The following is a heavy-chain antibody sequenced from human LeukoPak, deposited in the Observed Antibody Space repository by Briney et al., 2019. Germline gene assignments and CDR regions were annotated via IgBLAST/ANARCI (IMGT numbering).Heavy chain of an antibody. CDR2: ISGSGGST. V-gene: IGHV3-23*01. CDR3: AKARGKWELLHGTDY. D-gene: IGHD1-26*01. J-gene: IGHJ4*02. Sequence: PGGSLRLSRAASGFTFSSYAMSWVRQAPGKGLEWASAISGSGGSTYYADSVKGRFTISRDNSKNTLYLQMNSLRAEDTAVYYCAKARGKWELLHGTDYWGQGTLVTVSS. CDR1: GFTFSSYA.